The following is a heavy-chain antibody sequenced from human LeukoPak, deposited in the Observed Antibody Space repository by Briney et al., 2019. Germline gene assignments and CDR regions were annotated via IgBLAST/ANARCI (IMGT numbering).Heavy chain of an antibody. V-gene: IGHV4-39*07. CDR1: GGSISSSSYY. J-gene: IGHJ4*02. CDR3: AREGGVDY. Sequence: SETLSLTCTVSGGSISSSSYYWGWIRQPPGKGLEWIGSIYYSGSTYYNPSLKSRVTISVDTSKNQFSLKLSSVTAADTAVYYCAREGGVDYWGQGTLVTVSS. CDR2: IYYSGST. D-gene: IGHD3-16*01.